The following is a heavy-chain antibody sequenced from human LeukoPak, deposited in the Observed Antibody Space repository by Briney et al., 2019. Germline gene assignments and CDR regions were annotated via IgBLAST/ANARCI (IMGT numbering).Heavy chain of an antibody. V-gene: IGHV7-4-1*02. CDR2: INTHSGNP. CDR1: GYSFTSQG. J-gene: IGHJ4*02. CDR3: ARENGGSHYPFDH. Sequence: ASVKVSCKASGYSFTSQGMNWVRQVPGQGLEWMGWINTHSGNPTYAQGFTGRFVFSLDTSVSTANLQISGLKAEDSAVYYCARENGGSHYPFDHWGQGTLVTVSS. D-gene: IGHD1-26*01.